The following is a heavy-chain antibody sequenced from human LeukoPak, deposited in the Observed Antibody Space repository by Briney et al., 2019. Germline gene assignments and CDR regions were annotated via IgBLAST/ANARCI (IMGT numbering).Heavy chain of an antibody. D-gene: IGHD3-10*01. CDR2: INPSGGST. Sequence: GASVKVSCKASGYTFTSYYMHWVRQAPGQGLEWRGIINPSGGSTSYAQKFQGRVTMTRDTSASTVYMELSSLRSEDTAVYYCARTYYYGSGSYSEYYFDYWGQGTLVTVSS. V-gene: IGHV1-46*01. CDR1: GYTFTSYY. J-gene: IGHJ4*02. CDR3: ARTYYYGSGSYSEYYFDY.